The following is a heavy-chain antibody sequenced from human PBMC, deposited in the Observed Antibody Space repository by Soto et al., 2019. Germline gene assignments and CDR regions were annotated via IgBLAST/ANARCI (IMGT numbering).Heavy chain of an antibody. D-gene: IGHD1-26*01. V-gene: IGHV3-30*18. CDR3: AKVRIEWELLGFANGMDV. J-gene: IGHJ6*02. CDR2: ISYDGSNK. CDR1: GFTFSSYG. Sequence: QVQLVESGGGVVQPGRSLRLSCAASGFTFSSYGMHWVRQAPGKGLEWVAVISYDGSNKYYADSVKGRFTISRDNSKNTLYLQMNSLRAEDTAVYYCAKVRIEWELLGFANGMDVWGQGTTVTVSS.